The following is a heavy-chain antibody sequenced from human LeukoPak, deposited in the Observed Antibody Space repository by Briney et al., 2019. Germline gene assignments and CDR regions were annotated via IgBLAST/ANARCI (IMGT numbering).Heavy chain of an antibody. CDR3: ARGRRYSRGAYYFDY. CDR1: GGSFSGYY. V-gene: IGHV4-34*01. Sequence: SETLSLTCAVYGGSFSGYYWSWIRQPPGKGLEWIGEINHSGSTNYNPSLKGRVTISVDTSKNQFSLKLSSVTAADTAVYYCARGRRYSRGAYYFDYWGQGTLVTVSS. CDR2: INHSGST. J-gene: IGHJ4*02. D-gene: IGHD6-13*01.